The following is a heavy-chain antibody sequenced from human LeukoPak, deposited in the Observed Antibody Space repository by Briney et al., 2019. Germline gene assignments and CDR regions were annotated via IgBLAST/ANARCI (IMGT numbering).Heavy chain of an antibody. Sequence: GGSLRLSCATSGFTFSTYAMTWVRQAPGKGLEWVANIKQDGSEKYYVDSVKGRFTISRDNAKNSLYLQMNSLRAEDTAVYYCARKYSSSWYFYYYYGMDVWGQGTTVTVSS. CDR2: IKQDGSEK. V-gene: IGHV3-7*01. CDR1: GFTFSTYA. CDR3: ARKYSSSWYFYYYYGMDV. J-gene: IGHJ6*02. D-gene: IGHD6-13*01.